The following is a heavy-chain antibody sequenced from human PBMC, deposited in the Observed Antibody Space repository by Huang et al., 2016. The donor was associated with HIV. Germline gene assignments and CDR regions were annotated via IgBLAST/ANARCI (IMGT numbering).Heavy chain of an antibody. Sequence: QLQLQESGPGQVKLSETLSLTCTVSGDFISSTNYYWGWIRQSPGKGLEWVGSVYQSGSTNYHPSLKSRVTLSVDTSRNQFSLRLNSVTAADTAVYYCASQHIGAAATWFWGRGTQVAVSS. CDR2: VYQSGST. CDR1: GDFISSTNYY. J-gene: IGHJ4*02. D-gene: IGHD6-13*01. CDR3: ASQHIGAAATWF. V-gene: IGHV4-39*01.